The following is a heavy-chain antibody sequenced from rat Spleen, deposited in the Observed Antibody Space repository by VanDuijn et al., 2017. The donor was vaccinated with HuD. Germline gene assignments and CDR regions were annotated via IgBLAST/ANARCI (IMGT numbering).Heavy chain of an antibody. D-gene: IGHD1-5*01. Sequence: EVQLVETGGGLVQPGRSLKLSCAASGFTFSSYWMYWIRQAPGKGLEWVSSITNTGGSTYYPDSVKGRFTISGDNARSTLYLQMDGLRSEDTATYYCTTARNVPSYWYFDFWGRGTLVTVSS. CDR1: GFTFSSYW. V-gene: IGHV5-58*01. CDR2: ITNTGGST. J-gene: IGHJ3*01. CDR3: TTARNVPSYWYFDF.